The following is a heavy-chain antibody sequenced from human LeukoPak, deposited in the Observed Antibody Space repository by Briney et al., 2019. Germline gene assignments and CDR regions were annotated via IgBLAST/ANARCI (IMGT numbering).Heavy chain of an antibody. Sequence: SETLSLTCAVSGGSISSSNWWSWVRQPPEKGLEWTGEIYHSGNTNYNPSLRSRVTISVDKSKNQFSLKLSSVTAADTAVYYCAKTMTTVIAGVDSWGQGTLVTVSS. CDR1: GGSISSSNW. V-gene: IGHV4-4*02. D-gene: IGHD4-11*01. J-gene: IGHJ4*02. CDR3: AKTMTTVIAGVDS. CDR2: IYHSGNT.